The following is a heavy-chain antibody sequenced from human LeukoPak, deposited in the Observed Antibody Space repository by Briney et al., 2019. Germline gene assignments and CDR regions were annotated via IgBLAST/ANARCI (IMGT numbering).Heavy chain of an antibody. J-gene: IGHJ4*02. CDR3: AVEMATIPFDY. CDR2: ISSSGSTI. D-gene: IGHD5-24*01. CDR1: GFTFSSYE. Sequence: SGGSLRLSCAASGFTFSSYEMNWVRQAPGKGLEWVSYISSSGSTIYYADSVKGRFTISRDNAKNSLYLQMNSLRAEDTAVYCCAVEMATIPFDYWGQGTLVTVSS. V-gene: IGHV3-48*03.